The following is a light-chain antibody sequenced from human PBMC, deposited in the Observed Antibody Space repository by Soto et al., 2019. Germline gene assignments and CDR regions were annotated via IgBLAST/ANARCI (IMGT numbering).Light chain of an antibody. V-gene: IGLV2-14*03. J-gene: IGLJ2*01. CDR1: TSDVGGYNY. CDR2: DVS. Sequence: QSVLTQPASVSGSPGQSIIISCTGTTSDVGGYNYVSWYQQHPGKAPKLMIYDVSNRPSGVSIRFSGSKSGNTASLTISGLQAEDEADYYCSSYASSSTPVVFGGGTKLTV. CDR3: SSYASSSTPVV.